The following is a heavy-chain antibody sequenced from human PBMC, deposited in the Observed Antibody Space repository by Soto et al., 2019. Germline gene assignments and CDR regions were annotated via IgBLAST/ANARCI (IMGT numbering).Heavy chain of an antibody. Sequence: QVHLVESGGGVVQPGRSLRLSCVASGITLSNYFMYWVRQAPGKGLEWVAAISYDGSNKHYSDSVKGRFTISRDNSKNTLDLQTNSLRPEDTAVYYCVAGEKYYAMGVWGQGTTVTVSS. CDR3: VAGEKYYAMGV. CDR1: GITLSNYF. J-gene: IGHJ6*02. D-gene: IGHD6-6*01. CDR2: ISYDGSNK. V-gene: IGHV3-30-3*01.